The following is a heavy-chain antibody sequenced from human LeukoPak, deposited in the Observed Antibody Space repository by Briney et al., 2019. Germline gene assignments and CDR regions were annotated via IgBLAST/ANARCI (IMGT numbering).Heavy chain of an antibody. V-gene: IGHV4-38-2*01. J-gene: IGHJ4*02. Sequence: PSETLSLTCAVSGYSISRGYYWGWSRQAPGKGVEWIGSMYHSGSTQYNPSLTSRLIISVDTSKTQFSLKLSSVTAADTAVYFCARHPFDRVFFDYWGQGTLVTVSS. CDR1: GYSISRGYY. CDR3: ARHPFDRVFFDY. CDR2: MYHSGST. D-gene: IGHD3-10*01.